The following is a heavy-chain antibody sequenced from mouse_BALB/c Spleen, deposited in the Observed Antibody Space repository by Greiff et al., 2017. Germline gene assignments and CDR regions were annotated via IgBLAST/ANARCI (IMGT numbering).Heavy chain of an antibody. Sequence: EVQVVESGGGLVKPGGSLKLSCAASGFAFSSYDMSWVRQTPEKRLEWVAYISSGGGSTYYPDTVKGRFTISRDNAKNTLYLQMSSLKSEDTAMYYCARRDSYYAMDYWGQGTSVTVSS. D-gene: IGHD3-3*01. CDR2: ISSGGGST. V-gene: IGHV5-12-1*01. CDR1: GFAFSSYD. CDR3: ARRDSYYAMDY. J-gene: IGHJ4*01.